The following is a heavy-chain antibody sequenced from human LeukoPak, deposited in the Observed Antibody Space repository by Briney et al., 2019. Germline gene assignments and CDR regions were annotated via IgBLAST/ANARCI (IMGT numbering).Heavy chain of an antibody. D-gene: IGHD4-17*01. Sequence: PGGSLRLSCAASGFTFSSYAMHWVRQAPGKGLEWVAVISYDGSNKYYADSVKGRFTISRDNSKNTLYLQMNSLRAEDTAVYYCARDSGDGDYEPLDYWGQGTLVTVSS. CDR3: ARDSGDGDYEPLDY. CDR2: ISYDGSNK. J-gene: IGHJ4*02. V-gene: IGHV3-30-3*01. CDR1: GFTFSSYA.